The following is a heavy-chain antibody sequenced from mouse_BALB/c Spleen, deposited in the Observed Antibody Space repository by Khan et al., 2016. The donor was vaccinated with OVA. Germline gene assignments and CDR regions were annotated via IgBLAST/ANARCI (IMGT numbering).Heavy chain of an antibody. V-gene: IGHV1-76*01. CDR3: EREEALYSFDH. D-gene: IGHD3-2*02. Sequence: QVQLKQSGAELVRPGASVKLSCKTSGYIFTSYWIYWVKQRSGQGLEWIARIYPGTDNSYYTEKFKDKATLTADNSSSTAYMQLSSLKSEKTDVYFCEREEALYSFDHWGQGTTLTVSS. J-gene: IGHJ2*01. CDR1: GYIFTSYW. CDR2: IYPGTDNS.